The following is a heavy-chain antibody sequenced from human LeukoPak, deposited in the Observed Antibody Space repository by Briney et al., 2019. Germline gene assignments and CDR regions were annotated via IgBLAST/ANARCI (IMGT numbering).Heavy chain of an antibody. CDR1: GFTFSDYY. V-gene: IGHV3-23*01. CDR2: ISGSGGST. CDR3: AKKDYYDSSGYRTPFDY. D-gene: IGHD3-22*01. Sequence: PGGSLRLSCAASGFTFSDYYMSWIRQAPGKGLEWVSAISGSGGSTYYADSVKGRFTISRDNSKNTLYLQMNSLRAEDTAVYYCAKKDYYDSSGYRTPFDYWGQGTLVTVSS. J-gene: IGHJ4*02.